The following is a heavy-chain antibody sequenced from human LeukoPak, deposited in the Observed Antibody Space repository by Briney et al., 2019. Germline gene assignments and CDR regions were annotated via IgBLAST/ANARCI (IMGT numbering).Heavy chain of an antibody. CDR1: NYSITSGYF. D-gene: IGHD3-22*01. Sequence: PSETLSLTCAVSNYSITSGYFWGWIRQPPGKGLEWIASIYPSGTTYYNPSLRNRVTLFVDTSKNQFSLKLISLTAADTAVYYCARDGVFHDSDGYSFDYWGQGTLVTVSS. J-gene: IGHJ4*02. V-gene: IGHV4-38-2*02. CDR3: ARDGVFHDSDGYSFDY. CDR2: IYPSGTT.